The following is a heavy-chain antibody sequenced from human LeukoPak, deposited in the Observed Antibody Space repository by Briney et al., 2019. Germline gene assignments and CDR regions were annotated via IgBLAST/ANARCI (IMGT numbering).Heavy chain of an antibody. V-gene: IGHV5-51*01. CDR3: ARSSDSSGFYDYFDY. CDR2: IYPGDSDT. J-gene: IGHJ4*02. Sequence: GESLKISCQASGYRFTTYWIGWVRQMPGKGLEWVAIIYPGDSDTIYSPSFQGQVTISADNSISTAYLQWSSLKASDTAMYYCARSSDSSGFYDYFDYWGQGTLVTVSS. CDR1: GYRFTTYW. D-gene: IGHD3-22*01.